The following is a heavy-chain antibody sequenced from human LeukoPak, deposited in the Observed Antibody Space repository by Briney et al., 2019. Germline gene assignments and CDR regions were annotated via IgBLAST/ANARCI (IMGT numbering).Heavy chain of an antibody. CDR1: GGSFSGYY. V-gene: IGHV4-34*01. Sequence: SETLSLTCAVYGGSFSGYYWSWIRQPPGKGLEWIGEINHSGSTNYNPSLKSRVTISVDTSKNQFSLKLSSVTAADTAVYYCAIGYCSSTSCRRPLYYYYYMDVWGKGTTVTVSS. CDR3: AIGYCSSTSCRRPLYYYYYMDV. J-gene: IGHJ6*03. CDR2: INHSGST. D-gene: IGHD2-2*01.